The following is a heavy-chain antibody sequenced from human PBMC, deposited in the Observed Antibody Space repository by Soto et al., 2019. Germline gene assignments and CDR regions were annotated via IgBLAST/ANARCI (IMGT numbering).Heavy chain of an antibody. Sequence: EIQLVESGGGLVQPGGSLRLSCAASGFTFRNYWMNWACQAPGKGLEWVANIKQDGSEIYYVDAVKGRFTISRDNAENSLYLQMNSLRAEDTAVYYCAIPARGDDYSAWGQGTLVTVSS. D-gene: IGHD4-4*01. CDR1: GFTFRNYW. J-gene: IGHJ1*01. CDR3: AIPARGDDYSA. V-gene: IGHV3-7*01. CDR2: IKQDGSEI.